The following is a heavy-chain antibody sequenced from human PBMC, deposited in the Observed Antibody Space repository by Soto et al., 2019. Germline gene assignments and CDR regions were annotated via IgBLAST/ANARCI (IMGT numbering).Heavy chain of an antibody. CDR3: ARGQGLQGPYYFDY. D-gene: IGHD4-4*01. V-gene: IGHV4-59*01. J-gene: IGHJ4*02. CDR2: IYYSGST. Sequence: QVQLQESGPGLVKPSETLSLTCTVSGGSISSYYWSWIRQPPGKGLEWFGYIYYSGSTNYNPSLKSRVTISTDTSKNQFSLKLSSVTAADTAVYYCARGQGLQGPYYFDYWGQGTLVTVSS. CDR1: GGSISSYY.